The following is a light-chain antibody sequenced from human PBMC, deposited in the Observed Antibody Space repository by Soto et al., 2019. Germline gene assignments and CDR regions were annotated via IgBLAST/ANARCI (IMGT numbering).Light chain of an antibody. CDR1: SSNIGENT. CDR2: TDD. J-gene: IGLJ3*02. Sequence: QSVLTQPPSASATAGQRVTISCSGSSSNIGENTVNWYQQLPGTAPKVLIHTDDQRPSGVPDRFSGSKSRTSASLAISGLQSEDEADYYCAAWDDSLDGWVFGGGTQLTVL. CDR3: AAWDDSLDGWV. V-gene: IGLV1-44*01.